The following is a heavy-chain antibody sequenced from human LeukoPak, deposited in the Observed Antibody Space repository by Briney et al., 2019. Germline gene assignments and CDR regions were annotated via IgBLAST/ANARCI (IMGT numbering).Heavy chain of an antibody. V-gene: IGHV4-59*01. CDR1: GGSISNYY. J-gene: IGHJ3*02. D-gene: IGHD3-22*01. CDR2: IYNSANT. Sequence: SETLSLTCTVSGGSISNYYWSWLRQPPGKGLEWIGHIYNSANTHYNPSLQSRVTISVDTSKNQFSLRLSSVTAADTAVYYCARAGTTYYYDDHVFDIWGQGTTITVSS. CDR3: ARAGTTYYYDDHVFDI.